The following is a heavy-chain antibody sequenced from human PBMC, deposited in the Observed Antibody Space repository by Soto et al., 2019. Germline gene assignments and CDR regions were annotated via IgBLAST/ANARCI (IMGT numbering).Heavy chain of an antibody. V-gene: IGHV5-10-1*01. D-gene: IGHD3-22*01. CDR1: GYNFIRHW. Sequence: PGPSLKISFKGSGYNFIRHWISWVHQMPGKGLEWMGWIDPNGSYTRYSPSFGDHVSITANESNRTVYMQLSSLNATDTALYSSFRHWARYHSGGYDFGSWGQGPPVTVSS. CDR3: FRHWARYHSGGYDFGS. J-gene: IGHJ4*02. CDR2: IDPNGSYT.